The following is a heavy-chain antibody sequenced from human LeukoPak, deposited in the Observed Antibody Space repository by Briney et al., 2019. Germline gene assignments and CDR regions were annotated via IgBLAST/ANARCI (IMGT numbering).Heavy chain of an antibody. CDR3: AREVVLAAAGTEYMDV. CDR1: GGSISSYY. V-gene: IGHV4-4*07. CDR2: IYTSGST. J-gene: IGHJ6*03. D-gene: IGHD6-13*01. Sequence: SETLSLTCTVSGGSISSYYWSWIRQPAGKGLEWIGRIYTSGSTNYNPSLKSRVTMSVDTSKNQFSLKLSSVTAADTAVYYCAREVVLAAAGTEYMDVWGKGTTVTISS.